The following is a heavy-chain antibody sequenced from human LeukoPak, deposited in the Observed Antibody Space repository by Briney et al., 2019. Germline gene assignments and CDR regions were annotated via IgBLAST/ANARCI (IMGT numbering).Heavy chain of an antibody. V-gene: IGHV3-53*01. D-gene: IGHD4-17*01. CDR1: GFTVSSNY. J-gene: IGHJ4*02. CDR2: ICSGGST. Sequence: GGSLRLSCAASGFTVSSNYMSWVRQAPGKGLEWVSVICSGGSTYYADSVKGRFTISRDNSKNTLYLQMNSLRAEDTAVYYCARALGYGDYAFDYWGQGTLVTVSS. CDR3: ARALGYGDYAFDY.